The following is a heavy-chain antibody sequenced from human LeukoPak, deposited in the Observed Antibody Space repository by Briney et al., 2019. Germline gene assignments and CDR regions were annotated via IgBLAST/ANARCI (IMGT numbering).Heavy chain of an antibody. CDR1: GFTFSSYA. CDR3: AKVPAKYGGNVQVDY. CDR2: ISGSGGST. D-gene: IGHD4-23*01. V-gene: IGHV3-23*01. Sequence: GGSLRLSCAASGFTFSSYAMSWVRQAPGKGLEWVSAISGSGGSTYYADSVKGRFTISRDNSKNTLYLQMNSLRAEDTTVYYCAKVPAKYGGNVQVDYWGQGTLVTVSS. J-gene: IGHJ4*02.